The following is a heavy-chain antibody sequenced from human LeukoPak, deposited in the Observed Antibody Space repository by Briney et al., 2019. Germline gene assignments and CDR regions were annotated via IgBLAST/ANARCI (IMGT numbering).Heavy chain of an antibody. V-gene: IGHV3-7*01. J-gene: IGHJ4*02. D-gene: IGHD6-13*01. Sequence: HPGGSLRLSCAVSGFTFSDYWMNWVRQAPGKGLEWVASIRQDGGEKSYVDSVKGRLTSSRDNTKHSLYLQMSSLRAEDTGVYYCARDGTAAGLYFDLWGQGTLVTVSS. CDR2: IRQDGGEK. CDR1: GFTFSDYW. CDR3: ARDGTAAGLYFDL.